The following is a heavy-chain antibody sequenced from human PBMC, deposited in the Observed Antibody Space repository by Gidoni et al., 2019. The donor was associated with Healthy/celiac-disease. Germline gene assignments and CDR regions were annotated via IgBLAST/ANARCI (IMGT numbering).Heavy chain of an antibody. V-gene: IGHV3-23*01. CDR1: GFTFRSYA. D-gene: IGHD3-22*01. Sequence: EVQLLESGGGLVQPGGSLRLSCAASGFTFRSYAMSWVRQAPGTGLEWVSAISGSCGSTYYADSVKGRFTISRDNSKNTLYLQMNSLRAEDTAVYYCAKWAGYYLRGGYYFDYWGQGTLVTVSS. CDR2: ISGSCGST. CDR3: AKWAGYYLRGGYYFDY. J-gene: IGHJ4*02.